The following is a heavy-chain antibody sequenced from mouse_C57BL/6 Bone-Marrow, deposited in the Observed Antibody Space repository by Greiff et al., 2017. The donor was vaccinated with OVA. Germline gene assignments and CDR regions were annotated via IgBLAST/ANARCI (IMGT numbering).Heavy chain of an antibody. J-gene: IGHJ3*01. CDR1: VYTFTSYW. Sequence: QVQLQQPGAELVKPGASVKLSCKASVYTFTSYWMHWVKQRPGRGLEWIGRIDPNSGGTKYNEKFKSKGTLTGDQPASTAYMQLSSLTSEDSAVYYCASSNDGYYSWFAYWGQGTLVTVSA. D-gene: IGHD2-3*01. V-gene: IGHV1-72*01. CDR2: IDPNSGGT. CDR3: ASSNDGYYSWFAY.